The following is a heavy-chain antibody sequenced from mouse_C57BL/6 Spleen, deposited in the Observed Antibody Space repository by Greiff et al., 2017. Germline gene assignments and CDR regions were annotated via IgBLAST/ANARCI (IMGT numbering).Heavy chain of an antibody. CDR1: GYTFTDYY. V-gene: IGHV1-26*01. J-gene: IGHJ4*01. Sequence: EVQLQQSGPELVKPGASVKISCKASGYTFTDYYMNWVKQSHGKSLEWIGDINPNNGGTSYNQKFKGKATLTVDKSSSTAYMELRSLTSEDSAVYYCASWEAMDYWGQGTSVTVSS. CDR2: INPNNGGT. D-gene: IGHD4-1*01. CDR3: ASWEAMDY.